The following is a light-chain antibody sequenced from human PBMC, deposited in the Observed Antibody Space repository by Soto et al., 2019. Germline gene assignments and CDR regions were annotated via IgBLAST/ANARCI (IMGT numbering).Light chain of an antibody. CDR3: QQYGSSPLT. CDR2: GAS. CDR1: QSVSSSY. Sequence: EIVLTQSPGNLSLSTEERATLSCRASQSVSSSYLAWYQQKPGQAPRLLIYGASIRATGIPDRLSCSGSGTDFTLTISRLEPEDFAVYYCQQYGSSPLTFGVGTKVDIK. V-gene: IGKV3-20*01. J-gene: IGKJ4*01.